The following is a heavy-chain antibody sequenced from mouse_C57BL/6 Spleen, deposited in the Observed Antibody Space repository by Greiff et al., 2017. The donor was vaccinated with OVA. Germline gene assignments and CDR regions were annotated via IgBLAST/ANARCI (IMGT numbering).Heavy chain of an antibody. Sequence: VKLQESGAELVRPGTSVKMSCKASGYTFTNYWIGWAKQRPGHGLEWIGDIYPGGGYTNYNEKFKGKATLTADKSSSTAYMQYSSLTSEDSAIYYCARRTAQATYYFDYWGQGTTLTVSS. CDR1: GYTFTNYW. CDR3: ARRTAQATYYFDY. V-gene: IGHV1-63*01. CDR2: IYPGGGYT. D-gene: IGHD3-2*02. J-gene: IGHJ2*01.